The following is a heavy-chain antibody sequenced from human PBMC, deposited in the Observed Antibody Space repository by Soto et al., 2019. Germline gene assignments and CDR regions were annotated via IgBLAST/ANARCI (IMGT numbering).Heavy chain of an antibody. V-gene: IGHV4-34*01. J-gene: IGHJ6*04. Sequence: SETLSLTCAVYGGSFSGYYWSWIRQPPGKGLEWIGEINHSGSTNYNPSLKSRVTISVDTSKNQFSLKLSSVTAADTAVYYCARVAPQSLDVWGKGTTVTVSS. CDR3: ARVAPQSLDV. CDR2: INHSGST. D-gene: IGHD3-16*02. CDR1: GGSFSGYY.